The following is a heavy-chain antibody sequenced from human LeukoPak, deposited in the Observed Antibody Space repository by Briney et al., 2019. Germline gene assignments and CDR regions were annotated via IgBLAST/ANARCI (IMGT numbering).Heavy chain of an antibody. CDR1: GFTFSSYW. CDR3: ARDRILFGGYSYAVPDAFDI. V-gene: IGHV3-7*01. CDR2: IKQDGSEK. Sequence: GSLRLSCAASGFTFSSYWMSWVRQAPGKGLEWVANIKQDGSEKYYVDSVKGRFTISRDNTKNSLYLQMNSLRAEDTAVYYCARDRILFGGYSYAVPDAFDIWGQGIMVTVSS. J-gene: IGHJ3*02. D-gene: IGHD5-18*01.